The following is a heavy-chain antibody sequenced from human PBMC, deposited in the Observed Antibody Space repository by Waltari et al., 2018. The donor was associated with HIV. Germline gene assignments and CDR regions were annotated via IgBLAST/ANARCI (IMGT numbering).Heavy chain of an antibody. CDR3: ARGRFWSGYYNWFDP. Sequence: QVQLQQWGAGLLKPSETLSLTCAVYGGSFSGYYWSWIRQPPGKGLEWIGEINHSGSTNYTPSLKSRVTISVDTSKNQFSLKLSSVTAADTAVYYCARGRFWSGYYNWFDPWGQGTLVTVSS. V-gene: IGHV4-34*01. J-gene: IGHJ5*02. CDR2: INHSGST. D-gene: IGHD3-3*01. CDR1: GGSFSGYY.